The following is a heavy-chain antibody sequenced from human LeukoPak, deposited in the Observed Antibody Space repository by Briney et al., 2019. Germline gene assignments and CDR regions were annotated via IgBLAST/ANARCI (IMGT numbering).Heavy chain of an antibody. J-gene: IGHJ6*03. D-gene: IGHD3-22*01. V-gene: IGHV4-4*09. CDR2: VFPTGSA. CDR1: GGSISSYY. CDR3: ARRGYYDSTDVVDYYFYMDV. Sequence: SETLSLTCTVSGGSISSYYWTWVRQPPGKGLEWIGYVFPTGSANYNPSFKSRVTISLDTSRNQFSLKLSSVTAADTALYFCARRGYYDSTDVVDYYFYMDVWGKGTTVTVSS.